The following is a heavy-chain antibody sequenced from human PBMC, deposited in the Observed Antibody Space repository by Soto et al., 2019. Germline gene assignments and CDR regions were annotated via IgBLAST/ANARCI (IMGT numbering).Heavy chain of an antibody. V-gene: IGHV4-59*01. D-gene: IGHD2-2*01. CDR1: GGSISSYY. CDR2: IYYSGST. J-gene: IGHJ6*03. CDR3: AKLVVPAAMDYYYYYYMDV. Sequence: SETLSLSCTVSGGSISSYYWSWIRQPPGNGLEWIGYIYYSGSTNYNPSLKSRVTISVDTSKNQFSLKLSSVTAADTAVYYCAKLVVPAAMDYYYYYYMDVWGKGTTVT.